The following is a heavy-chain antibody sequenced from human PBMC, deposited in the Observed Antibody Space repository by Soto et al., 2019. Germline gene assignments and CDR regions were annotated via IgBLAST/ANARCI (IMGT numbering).Heavy chain of an antibody. CDR2: ISSSSSTI. CDR3: ARADYYDSSGYPDY. CDR1: GCTFSSYS. D-gene: IGHD3-22*01. J-gene: IGHJ4*02. Sequence: GGALRLSCAASGCTFSSYSMNWVRQAPGKGLEWVSYISSSSSTIYYADSVKGRFTISRDNAKNSLYLQMNSLRDEDTAVSYCARADYYDSSGYPDYWGQGTLVTVSS. V-gene: IGHV3-48*02.